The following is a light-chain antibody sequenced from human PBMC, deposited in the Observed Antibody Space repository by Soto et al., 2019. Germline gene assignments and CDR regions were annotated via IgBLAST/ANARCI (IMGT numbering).Light chain of an antibody. CDR3: QHYDTSPFT. CDR1: QSVASNF. V-gene: IGKV3-20*01. Sequence: EIVLTQSPGTLSLSPGERATLSCRASQSVASNFLAWYQHKPGQAPRLLIYGSSSRATGIPYRFSGSGSGTEFTLTISRLEPEDFAVYYCQHYDTSPFTFGPGTTVNI. CDR2: GSS. J-gene: IGKJ3*01.